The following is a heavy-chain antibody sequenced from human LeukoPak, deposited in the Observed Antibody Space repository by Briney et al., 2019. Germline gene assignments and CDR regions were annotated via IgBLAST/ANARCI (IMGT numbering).Heavy chain of an antibody. CDR1: VGSISGYY. V-gene: IGHV4-4*09. CDR3: ARRFFDQDVFDY. D-gene: IGHD3-9*01. CDR2: IHASGST. J-gene: IGHJ4*02. Sequence: PSETLSLTCSVSVGSISGYYWSWIRLPPGKGLEWIGYIHASGSTHYNSSLKSRVTILLDTSKNQFSLEVISLTAADTAVYYCARRFFDQDVFDYRGQGTLVTVSS.